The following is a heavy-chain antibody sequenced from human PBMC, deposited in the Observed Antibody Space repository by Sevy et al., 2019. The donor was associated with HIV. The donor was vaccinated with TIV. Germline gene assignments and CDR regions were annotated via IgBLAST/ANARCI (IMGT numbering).Heavy chain of an antibody. CDR3: AKDFIVVVPAASQTYFDY. D-gene: IGHD2-2*01. CDR1: GFTFSSYG. V-gene: IGHV3-30*18. J-gene: IGHJ4*02. Sequence: GGSLRLSCAASGFTFSSYGMHWVRQAPGKGLEWVAVISYDGSNKYYADSVKGRFTLSRDNSKNTLYLQMNSLRAEDTAVYYCAKDFIVVVPAASQTYFDYWGQGTLVTVSS. CDR2: ISYDGSNK.